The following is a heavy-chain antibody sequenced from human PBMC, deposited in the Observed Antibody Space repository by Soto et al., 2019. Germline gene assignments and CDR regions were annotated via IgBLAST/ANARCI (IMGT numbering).Heavy chain of an antibody. V-gene: IGHV3-9*01. CDR1: GFTFDDYA. J-gene: IGHJ4*02. CDR3: AMSNSNDLYYHFES. D-gene: IGHD3-22*01. Sequence: PGGSLRLSCAASGFTFDDYAMHWVRQAPGKGLEWVSGINWNSDTIGYADSVKGRFTVSRDNAKGSLLLQMSGLRAEGTAVYFCAMSNSNDLYYHFESWGQGTPVTVSS. CDR2: INWNSDTI.